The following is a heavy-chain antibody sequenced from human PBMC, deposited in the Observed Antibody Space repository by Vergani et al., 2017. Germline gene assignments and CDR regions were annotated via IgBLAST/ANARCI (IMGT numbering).Heavy chain of an antibody. V-gene: IGHV4-34*01. CDR1: GGSFSGYY. D-gene: IGHD3-10*01. CDR3: ARTRLWFGERHYYYYGMDV. CDR2: INHSGST. J-gene: IGHJ6*02. Sequence: QVQLQQWGAGLLKPSETLSLTCAVYGGSFSGYYWSWIRQPPGKGLEWIGEINHSGSTNYNPSLKSRVTISVDTSKNQFSLKLSSVTAADTAVYYCARTRLWFGERHYYYYGMDVWGQGTTVTVSS.